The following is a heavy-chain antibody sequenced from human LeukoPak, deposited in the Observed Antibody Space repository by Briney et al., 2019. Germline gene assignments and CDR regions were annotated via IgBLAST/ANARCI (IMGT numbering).Heavy chain of an antibody. J-gene: IGHJ4*02. Sequence: ASVKVSCKASGYTFTGYCMHWVRQAPGQGLEWMGWINPKSGGTNYAQKFQGRVTMTRDTSISTTYMELSRLRSDDTAVYYCARDSLIYVFFDYWGQGTLVTVSS. CDR2: INPKSGGT. D-gene: IGHD3-16*01. CDR1: GYTFTGYC. CDR3: ARDSLIYVFFDY. V-gene: IGHV1-2*02.